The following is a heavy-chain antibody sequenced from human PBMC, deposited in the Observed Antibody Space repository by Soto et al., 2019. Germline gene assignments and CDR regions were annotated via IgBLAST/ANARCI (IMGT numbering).Heavy chain of an antibody. CDR3: ARGSGSPPSRIAAAGTLYFDY. J-gene: IGHJ4*02. CDR2: INHSGST. CDR1: GGSISSGGYY. V-gene: IGHV4-39*07. Sequence: SETLSLTCTVSGGSISSGGYYWSWIRQPPGKGLEWIGEINHSGSTNYNPSLKSRVTISVDTSKNQFSLKLSSVTAADTAVYYCARGSGSPPSRIAAAGTLYFDYWGQGTLVTVSS. D-gene: IGHD6-13*01.